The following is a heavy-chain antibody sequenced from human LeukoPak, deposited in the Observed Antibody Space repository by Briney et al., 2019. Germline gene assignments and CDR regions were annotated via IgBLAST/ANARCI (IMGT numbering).Heavy chain of an antibody. CDR3: VKSGNSYFGH. Sequence: GASLRLSCSGSGFIFSSYTMYWVRQAPGKGLEYVSGLSTEGERTYYAGAVEDRFIISRDNSKTTLYLQMSGLRPEDTAVYYCVKSGNSYFGHWGQGTLVTVS. CDR1: GFIFSSYT. V-gene: IGHV3-64D*09. J-gene: IGHJ4*02. D-gene: IGHD4-23*01. CDR2: LSTEGERT.